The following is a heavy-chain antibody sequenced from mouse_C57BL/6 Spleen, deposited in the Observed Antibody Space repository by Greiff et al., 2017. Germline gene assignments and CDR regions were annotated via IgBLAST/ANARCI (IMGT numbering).Heavy chain of an antibody. V-gene: IGHV1-64*01. CDR2: IHPNSGST. CDR3: ALGLRGWYCDV. J-gene: IGHJ1*03. Sequence: QVQLQQPGAELVKPGASVKLSCKASGYTFTSYWMHWVKQRPGQGLEWIGMIHPNSGSTNYNEKFQSKATLTVDKSSSTAYMQLSSLTSEDSAVYYCALGLRGWYCDVWGTGTTVTVSS. D-gene: IGHD2-4*01. CDR1: GYTFTSYW.